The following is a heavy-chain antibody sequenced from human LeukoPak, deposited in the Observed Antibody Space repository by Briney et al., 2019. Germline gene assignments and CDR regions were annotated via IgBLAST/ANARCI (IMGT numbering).Heavy chain of an antibody. Sequence: PGGSLRLSCAASGFNFANHAMSWVRQTAGKGLEWVSAISGGGDITYYADSEKGRFTISRDNSKDTLFLQMHSLRPGDTAVYYCVREDTPATANYWGQGTLVTISS. D-gene: IGHD2-21*02. CDR2: ISGGGDIT. J-gene: IGHJ4*02. V-gene: IGHV3-23*01. CDR3: VREDTPATANY. CDR1: GFNFANHA.